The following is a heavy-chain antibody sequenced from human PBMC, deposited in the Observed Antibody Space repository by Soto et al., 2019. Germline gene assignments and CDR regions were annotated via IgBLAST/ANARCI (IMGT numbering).Heavy chain of an antibody. V-gene: IGHV3-30*03. J-gene: IGHJ4*02. CDR3: ARGGRQWLVTSDFNY. D-gene: IGHD6-19*01. CDR1: GFTFSDYA. CDR2: VSHDGRNT. Sequence: VQLVESGGGVVQPGRSLRLSCAASGFTFSDYAMHWVRQAPGKGLEWVAVVSHDGRNTHYADSVKGRFTISRDSSKNRVSLEMTSLRAGATAVYYCARGGRQWLVTSDFNYWGQGALVTVSS.